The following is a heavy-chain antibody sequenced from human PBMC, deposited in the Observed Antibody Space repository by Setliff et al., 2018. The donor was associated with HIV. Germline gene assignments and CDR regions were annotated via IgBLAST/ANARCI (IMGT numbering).Heavy chain of an antibody. Sequence: GGSLRLSCVASGFTFSTHSMSWVRQAPGKGLEWISYISFSSSVIYYADSVKGRFTISRDNAKNSLYLQMNSLRAEDTAVYYCARDTRDGYRGVEYWYFDLWGRGTLVTVSS. J-gene: IGHJ2*01. CDR3: ARDTRDGYRGVEYWYFDL. CDR2: ISFSSSVI. D-gene: IGHD5-12*01. CDR1: GFTFSTHS. V-gene: IGHV3-48*01.